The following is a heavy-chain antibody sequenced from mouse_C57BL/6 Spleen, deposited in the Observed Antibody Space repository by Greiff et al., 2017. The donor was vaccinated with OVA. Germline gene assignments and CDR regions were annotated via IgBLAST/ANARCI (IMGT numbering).Heavy chain of an antibody. V-gene: IGHV5-9-1*02. CDR2: ISSGGDYI. D-gene: IGHD4-1*01. Sequence: EVQLMESGEGLVKPGGSLKLSSAASGFTFSSYAMSWVRQTPEKRLEWVAYISSGGDYISYADTVKGRFTISRDNARNPLYLQMSSLKSEDTAMYYCTRVPLAGPDYWGQGTTLTVSS. J-gene: IGHJ2*01. CDR3: TRVPLAGPDY. CDR1: GFTFSSYA.